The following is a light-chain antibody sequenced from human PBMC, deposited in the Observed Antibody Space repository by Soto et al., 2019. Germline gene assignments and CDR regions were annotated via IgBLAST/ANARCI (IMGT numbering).Light chain of an antibody. Sequence: QSVLTQSPSASSSLGASVKFTCTLSSGHSSYAIAWHQQQPEKGPRYLMKLNSDGSHNKGDGIPDRFSGSSSGAERYLTISSLQSEDEADYYGQTWDTGSVIFGGGTKLTVL. CDR2: LNSDGSH. CDR3: QTWDTGSVI. CDR1: SGHSSYA. J-gene: IGLJ2*01. V-gene: IGLV4-69*01.